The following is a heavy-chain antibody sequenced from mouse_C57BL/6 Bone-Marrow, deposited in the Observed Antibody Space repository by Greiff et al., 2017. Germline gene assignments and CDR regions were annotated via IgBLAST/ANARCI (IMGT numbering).Heavy chain of an antibody. D-gene: IGHD1-1*01. Sequence: QVQLQQPGAELAKPGASVKLSCKASGYTFPSYWTQWVKQRPGQALVWIREIDPSDSYTNYSQKFKVKATLTVDTSSSTAYMQLSSLTSEDSAVYYCANYYGSSYGDYWGQGTTLTVSS. CDR2: IDPSDSYT. J-gene: IGHJ2*01. CDR3: ANYYGSSYGDY. CDR1: GYTFPSYW. V-gene: IGHV1-50*01.